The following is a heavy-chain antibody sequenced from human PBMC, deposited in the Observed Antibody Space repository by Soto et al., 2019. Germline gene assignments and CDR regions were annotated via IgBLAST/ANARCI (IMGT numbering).Heavy chain of an antibody. V-gene: IGHV3-9*01. D-gene: IGHD2-2*01. J-gene: IGHJ6*03. CDR3: AKEGPRRPPSTSYYNMGV. Sequence: EVQLVESGGGLVQPGTSLRLSCAASGFTFDDYAMHWVRQAPGKGLEWVSGITWIGGRMDYADSVRGRFAISRDNAKNSLYLQMNSLRPEDTALYFCAKEGPRRPPSTSYYNMGVWCKGTTVTVSS. CDR2: ITWIGGRM. CDR1: GFTFDDYA.